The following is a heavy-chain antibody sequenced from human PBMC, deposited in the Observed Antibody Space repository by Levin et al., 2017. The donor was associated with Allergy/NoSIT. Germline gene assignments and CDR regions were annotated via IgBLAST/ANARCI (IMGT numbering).Heavy chain of an antibody. V-gene: IGHV3-33*01. CDR1: GFTFSSYG. J-gene: IGHJ3*02. D-gene: IGHD6-13*01. CDR3: ARDRRSRIAQGTFDI. Sequence: SCAASGFTFSSYGMHWVRQAPGKGLEWVAVIWYDGSNKYYADSVKGRFTISRDNSKNTLYLQMNSLRAEDTAVYYCARDRRSRIAQGTFDIWGQGTMVTVSS. CDR2: IWYDGSNK.